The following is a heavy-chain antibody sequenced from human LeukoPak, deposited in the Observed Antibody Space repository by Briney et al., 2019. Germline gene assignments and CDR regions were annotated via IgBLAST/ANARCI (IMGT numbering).Heavy chain of an antibody. Sequence: ASVKVSCKAPGYTFTSYYMHWVRQAPGQGLEWMGTINPSGGSRSYAQKFQGRVTMTRDTSTSTVYMELSSLRSEDTAVYFCARDACSSTICQAGGNWFDPWGQGTLVVVS. J-gene: IGHJ5*02. CDR1: GYTFTSYY. CDR3: ARDACSSTICQAGGNWFDP. D-gene: IGHD2-2*01. V-gene: IGHV1-46*01. CDR2: INPSGGSR.